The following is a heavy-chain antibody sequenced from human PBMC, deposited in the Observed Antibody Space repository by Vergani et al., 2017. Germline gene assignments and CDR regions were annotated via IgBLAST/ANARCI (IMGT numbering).Heavy chain of an antibody. V-gene: IGHV3-48*04. CDR3: ARDLSYCSGGSCYSDPLFDY. J-gene: IGHJ4*02. CDR2: ISSSGSTI. D-gene: IGHD2-15*01. CDR1: GFTFSSYS. Sequence: EVQLVESGGGLVQPGGSLRLSCAASGFTFSSYSMNWVRQAPGKGLEWVSYISSSGSTIYYADSVKGRFTISRDNAKNSLYLQMNSLRAEDTAVYYCARDLSYCSGGSCYSDPLFDYWGQGTLVTVSS.